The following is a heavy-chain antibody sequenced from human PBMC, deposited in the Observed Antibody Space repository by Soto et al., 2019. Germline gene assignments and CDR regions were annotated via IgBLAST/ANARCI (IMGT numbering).Heavy chain of an antibody. J-gene: IGHJ6*02. Sequence: QVQLVESGGGVVQPGRSLRLSCAASGFTFRNYGMHWVRQAPGKGLEWVAVIFYDGGREEYADSVKGRFTISRDNSTNTMFLQMSNLGAQQSAGYCCGKSGDDFNFYYFYGMVVWRLWTTVTVSS. CDR2: IFYDGGRE. CDR1: GFTFRNYG. CDR3: GKSGDDFNFYYFYGMVV. D-gene: IGHD2-21*02. V-gene: IGHV3-30*18.